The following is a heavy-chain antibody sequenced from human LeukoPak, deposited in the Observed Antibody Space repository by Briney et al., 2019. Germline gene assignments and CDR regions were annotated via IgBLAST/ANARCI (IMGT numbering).Heavy chain of an antibody. CDR3: ARDRGGSYYYDSSGKNWFDP. Sequence: ASVKVSCKASGYTFTGYYMHWVRQAPGQGLEWMGWINPNSGGTNYAQKFQGRVTMTRDTSISTAYMELSRLRSDDTAVYYCARDRGGSYYYDSSGKNWFDPWGQGTPVTVSS. D-gene: IGHD3-22*01. CDR2: INPNSGGT. V-gene: IGHV1-2*02. CDR1: GYTFTGYY. J-gene: IGHJ5*02.